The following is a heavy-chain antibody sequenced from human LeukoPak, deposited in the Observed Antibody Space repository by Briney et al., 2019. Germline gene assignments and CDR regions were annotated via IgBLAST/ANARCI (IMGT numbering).Heavy chain of an antibody. J-gene: IGHJ4*02. D-gene: IGHD4-17*01. CDR1: DDSISSSIYY. CDR3: ERIWYGDFDS. V-gene: IGHV4-39*01. Sequence: PSETLSLTCTVSDDSISSSIYYWGWIRQPPGKGLEWIGNIYYTGSTYYNPSLKSPLTISVDTSRNQFSLQLSSVTAADTAVYFCERIWYGDFDSWGQGTLVTVSS. CDR2: IYYTGST.